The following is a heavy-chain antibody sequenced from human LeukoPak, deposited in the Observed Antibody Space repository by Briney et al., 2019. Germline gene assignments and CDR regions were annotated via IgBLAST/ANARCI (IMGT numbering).Heavy chain of an antibody. D-gene: IGHD2-2*01. Sequence: ASVKVSCKASGYTFTGYYMHWVRQAPGQGLEWVGWINPNSGGTNYAQKFQGRVTMTRDTSISTAYMELSRLRSDDTAVYYCAREDPTLSTSPTPYAFDIWGQGTMVTVSS. CDR3: AREDPTLSTSPTPYAFDI. CDR1: GYTFTGYY. CDR2: INPNSGGT. V-gene: IGHV1-2*02. J-gene: IGHJ3*02.